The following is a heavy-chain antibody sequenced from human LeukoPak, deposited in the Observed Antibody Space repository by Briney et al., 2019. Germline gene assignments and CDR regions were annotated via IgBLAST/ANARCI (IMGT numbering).Heavy chain of an antibody. V-gene: IGHV3-49*04. CDR1: GFTFGDYA. J-gene: IGHJ4*02. CDR2: IRSKAYGGTT. CDR3: TRARGYFGWLYYYFLY. Sequence: PGGSLRLSCTASGFTFGDYAMSWVRQAPGKGLEWVGFIRSKAYGGTTEYAASVKGRFTISRDDSKSIAYLQMNSLKTEDTAVHYCTRARGYFGWLYYYFLYWGRETLVTVSS. D-gene: IGHD3-9*01.